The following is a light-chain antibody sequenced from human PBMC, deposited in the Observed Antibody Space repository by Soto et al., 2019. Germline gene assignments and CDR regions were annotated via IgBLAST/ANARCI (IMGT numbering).Light chain of an antibody. J-gene: IGLJ3*02. CDR2: EVS. CDR3: SSYTSSSTPV. Sequence: QSALTQPASVSGSPGQSFTISCTGTSGDVGGYNYVSWFQQHSGKAPKFMIYEVSNRPSGVSNRFSGSKSGNTAYLTISGLQAEDEADYYCSSYTSSSTPVFGGGTKVTVL. V-gene: IGLV2-14*01. CDR1: SGDVGGYNY.